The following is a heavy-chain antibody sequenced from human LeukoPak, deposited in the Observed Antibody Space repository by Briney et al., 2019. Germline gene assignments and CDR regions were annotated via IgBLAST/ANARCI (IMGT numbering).Heavy chain of an antibody. CDR1: GFTFSSYA. V-gene: IGHV3-7*01. CDR2: VQHIGGET. J-gene: IGHJ1*01. CDR3: ATYSILNAREFRY. Sequence: SGGSLRLSCAASGFTFSSYAMSWVRQAPGKGLEWVANVQHIGGETYYVDSVKGRFTISRDNAKNSVYLQMNSLGADDTAVYYCATYSILNAREFRYWGQGTLITVTS. D-gene: IGHD4-11*01.